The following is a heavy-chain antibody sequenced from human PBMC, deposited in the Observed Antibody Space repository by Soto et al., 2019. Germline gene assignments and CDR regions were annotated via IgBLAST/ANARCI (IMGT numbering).Heavy chain of an antibody. J-gene: IGHJ4*02. V-gene: IGHV3-11*01. Sequence: QVQLVESGGDLVKRGGSLRLSCAASGYTFSDYYMSWIRQAPGKGLEWISYIDTSSTKIYYADSVTGRFTISRDNAKNSVYLEMNSLRDEETAVYYCASHYDMWSGYLSPVDYWGQGTLVTVSS. D-gene: IGHD3-3*01. CDR1: GYTFSDYY. CDR2: IDTSSTKI. CDR3: ASHYDMWSGYLSPVDY.